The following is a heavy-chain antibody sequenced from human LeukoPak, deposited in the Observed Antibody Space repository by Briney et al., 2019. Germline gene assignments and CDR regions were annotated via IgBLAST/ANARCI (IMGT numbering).Heavy chain of an antibody. CDR3: ARRGVDGGGYFDY. V-gene: IGHV4-34*01. CDR2: INHSGST. J-gene: IGHJ4*02. CDR1: GGSFSGYY. D-gene: IGHD5-12*01. Sequence: SETLSLTCAVYGGSFSGYYWSWIRPPPGRGLEWIGEINHSGSTNYNPSLKSRVNISVDTSKNQFSLKLSSVTAADTAVYYCARRGVDGGGYFDYWGQGTLVTVSS.